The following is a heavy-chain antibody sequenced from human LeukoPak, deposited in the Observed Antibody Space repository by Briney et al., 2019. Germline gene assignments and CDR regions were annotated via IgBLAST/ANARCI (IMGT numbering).Heavy chain of an antibody. CDR1: GGSISSYY. Sequence: SETLSLTCTVSGGSISSYYWSWIRQPPGKGLEWIGYIYYSGSTNYNPSLKSRVTISVDTSKNQFSLKLSSVTAADTAVYYCARDYSNYKGGFDYWGQGTLVTVSS. D-gene: IGHD4-11*01. J-gene: IGHJ4*02. V-gene: IGHV4-59*01. CDR3: ARDYSNYKGGFDY. CDR2: IYYSGST.